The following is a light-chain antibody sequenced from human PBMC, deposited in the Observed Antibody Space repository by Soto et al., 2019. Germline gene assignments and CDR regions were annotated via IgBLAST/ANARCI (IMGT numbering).Light chain of an antibody. CDR1: QDINNY. J-gene: IGKJ4*01. Sequence: DIQMTQSPSSLSASVGDRVTITCQASQDINNYLNWYQQKPGKAPKLLIYGASSLETGVPSRFRGSGSGTEFTFTISSLQPEDVATYFCQHYDSLPLTFGGGTKVEIK. V-gene: IGKV1-33*01. CDR3: QHYDSLPLT. CDR2: GAS.